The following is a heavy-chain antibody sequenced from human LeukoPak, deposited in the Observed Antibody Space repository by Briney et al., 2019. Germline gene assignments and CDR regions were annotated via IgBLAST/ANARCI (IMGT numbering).Heavy chain of an antibody. J-gene: IGHJ4*02. Sequence: SETLSLTCTVSGGSISSYYWSWIRQPAGKGLEWIGRIYTSGSTNYNPSLKSRVTMSVDTSKNQFSLKLSSVTAADTAVYYCARAGDLNYDSSGHFSYWGQGTLITVSS. CDR1: GGSISSYY. CDR2: IYTSGST. V-gene: IGHV4-4*07. CDR3: ARAGDLNYDSSGHFSY. D-gene: IGHD3-22*01.